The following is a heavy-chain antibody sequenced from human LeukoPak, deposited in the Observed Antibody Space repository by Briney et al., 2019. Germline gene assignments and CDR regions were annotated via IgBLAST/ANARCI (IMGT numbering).Heavy chain of an antibody. CDR1: GGSISSYY. Sequence: SETLSLTCTVSGGSISSYYWSWIRQPPGKGMEWIGFIYFSGSTHYNPSLKSRVTLSVDTSKNQFSLRLSSVTAADTAVYYCARHRYGYGLDSWGQGTLVTVSS. D-gene: IGHD5-18*01. CDR3: ARHRYGYGLDS. V-gene: IGHV4-59*08. CDR2: IYFSGST. J-gene: IGHJ4*02.